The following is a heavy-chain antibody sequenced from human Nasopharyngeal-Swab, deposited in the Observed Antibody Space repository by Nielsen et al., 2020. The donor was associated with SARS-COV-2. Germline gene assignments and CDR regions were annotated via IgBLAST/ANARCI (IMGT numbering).Heavy chain of an antibody. CDR3: ARDKRDTAMVTGLFGYYYYGMDV. CDR2: ISYDGSNK. Sequence: WIRQPPGKGLEWVAVISYDGSNKYYADSVKGRFTISRDNSKNTLYLQMNSLRAEDMAVYYCARDKRDTAMVTGLFGYYYYGMDVWGQGTTVTVSS. D-gene: IGHD5-18*01. V-gene: IGHV3-30*04. J-gene: IGHJ6*02.